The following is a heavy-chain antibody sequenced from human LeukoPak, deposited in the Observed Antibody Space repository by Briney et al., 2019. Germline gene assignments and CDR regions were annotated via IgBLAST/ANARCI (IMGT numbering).Heavy chain of an antibody. CDR1: GFTFSSYS. J-gene: IGHJ5*02. Sequence: GSLRLSCAASGFTFSSYSVHWIRQPAGKGLEWIGRIYTSGSTNYNPSLKSRVAISVDTSKNQFSLKLSSVTAADTAVYYCARDNIVVVGFDPWGQGTLVTVSS. CDR2: IYTSGST. CDR3: ARDNIVVVGFDP. D-gene: IGHD2-15*01. V-gene: IGHV4-4*07.